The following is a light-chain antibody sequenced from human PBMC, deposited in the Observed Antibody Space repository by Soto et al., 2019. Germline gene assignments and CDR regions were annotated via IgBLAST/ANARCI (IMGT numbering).Light chain of an antibody. CDR3: QQYNDRPPIT. Sequence: EMVMTQSPATLSVSPGERATLSCRASRSVSNNYLAWYQQKPGQAPRLLIYGASNRATGIPDRFSGGGSGTDFTLTISGLQSEDFAVYYCQQYNDRPPITFGQGTRLEIK. V-gene: IGKV3D-15*01. J-gene: IGKJ5*01. CDR1: RSVSNN. CDR2: GAS.